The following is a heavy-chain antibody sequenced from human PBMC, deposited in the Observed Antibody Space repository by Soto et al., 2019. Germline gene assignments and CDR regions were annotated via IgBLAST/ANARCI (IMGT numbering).Heavy chain of an antibody. CDR1: GFTFSSYG. D-gene: IGHD3-3*01. V-gene: IGHV3-30*03. Sequence: GGSLRLSCAASGFTFSSYGMHWVRQAPGKGLEWVGVISYDGSNKYYADSVKGRFTISRDNSRNTLYLQMNSLRAEDTAVYYCAIREDWGGRSYYDFWSGYSDAFDYWGQGTLVTV. J-gene: IGHJ4*02. CDR2: ISYDGSNK. CDR3: AIREDWGGRSYYDFWSGYSDAFDY.